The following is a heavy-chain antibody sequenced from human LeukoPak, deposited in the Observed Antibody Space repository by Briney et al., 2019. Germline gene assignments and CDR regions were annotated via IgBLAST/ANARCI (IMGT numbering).Heavy chain of an antibody. J-gene: IGHJ6*02. CDR2: IDYSGNT. Sequence: SETLSLTCTVSGGSISSYYWSWIRQPPGKGLEWIGYIDYSGNTNYNPSLKSRVTISADTSKSQFSLKLSSVTAADMAVYYCAVDHYDVLTGYSYGMDVWGQGTTVTVSS. V-gene: IGHV4-59*01. CDR3: AVDHYDVLTGYSYGMDV. D-gene: IGHD3-9*01. CDR1: GGSISSYY.